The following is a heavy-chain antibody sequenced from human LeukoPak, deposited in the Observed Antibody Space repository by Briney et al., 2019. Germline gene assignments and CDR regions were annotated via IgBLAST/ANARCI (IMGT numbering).Heavy chain of an antibody. CDR2: ISSGSSYI. Sequence: GGSLRLSCAASGFTLSSYSMNWVRQALGKGLEWVSSISSGSSYIYHADSVKGRFTISRDNAKNSLYLQMNSLRAEDTAVYYCARDLATGDSSGWSYFDYWGQGTLVTVSS. V-gene: IGHV3-21*01. D-gene: IGHD6-19*01. CDR1: GFTLSSYS. J-gene: IGHJ4*02. CDR3: ARDLATGDSSGWSYFDY.